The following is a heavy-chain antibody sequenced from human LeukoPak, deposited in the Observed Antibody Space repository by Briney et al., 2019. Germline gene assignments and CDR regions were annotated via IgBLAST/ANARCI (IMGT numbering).Heavy chain of an antibody. V-gene: IGHV3-23*01. Sequence: GGSLRLSCAASGFTFSSYAMSWVRQAPGKGLEWVSAISGSGGSTYYADSVNGRFTISRDNSRNTLYLQMSSLRAEDTAVYYCAKRDWVGGAAGFDYWGQGTLVTVSS. CDR1: GFTFSSYA. CDR2: ISGSGGST. J-gene: IGHJ4*02. D-gene: IGHD6-13*01. CDR3: AKRDWVGGAAGFDY.